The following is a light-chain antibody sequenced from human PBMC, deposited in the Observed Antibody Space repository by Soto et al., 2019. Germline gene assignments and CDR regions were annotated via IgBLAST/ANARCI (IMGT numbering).Light chain of an antibody. J-gene: IGKJ5*01. V-gene: IGKV3-15*01. CDR1: QSVGSN. CDR3: QQYSYLIT. Sequence: EIVMTQSPATLSVSPGGRATLSCRASQSVGSNLAWYQQKPDRAPRLLIYGASTRATGIPTKFSGSGSGTEFTLTISSLQSEDFAVYYCQQYSYLITFGQGTRLEIK. CDR2: GAS.